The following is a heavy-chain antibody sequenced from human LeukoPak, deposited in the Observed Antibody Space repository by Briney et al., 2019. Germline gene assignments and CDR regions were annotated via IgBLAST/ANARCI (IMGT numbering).Heavy chain of an antibody. D-gene: IGHD3-22*01. J-gene: IGHJ4*02. V-gene: IGHV3-30-3*01. CDR2: ISYDGSNK. Sequence: PGGSLRLSCAASGFTFSSYAMHWVRQAPGKGLEWVAVISYDGSNKYYADSVKGRFTIYRDNSKNTLYLQMNSLRAEDTAVYYCARGPSITIIVGVITLDYWGQGTLVTVCS. CDR1: GFTFSSYA. CDR3: ARGPSITIIVGVITLDY.